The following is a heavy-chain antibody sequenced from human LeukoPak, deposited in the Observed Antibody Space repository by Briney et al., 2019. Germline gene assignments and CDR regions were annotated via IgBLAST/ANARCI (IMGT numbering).Heavy chain of an antibody. J-gene: IGHJ1*01. D-gene: IGHD5-24*01. CDR2: ISGSGVS. CDR1: GFTFSIAA. CDR3: VGDGRDGYNKYFYH. V-gene: IGHV3-64D*06. Sequence: GGSLRLSCSASGFTFSIAAMHWVRQAPGKGLQYVSVISGSGVSSYVDSVKGRFIISRDNSKNTVYLQMSSLRAEDTAVYYCVGDGRDGYNKYFYHWGQGTQVTVSS.